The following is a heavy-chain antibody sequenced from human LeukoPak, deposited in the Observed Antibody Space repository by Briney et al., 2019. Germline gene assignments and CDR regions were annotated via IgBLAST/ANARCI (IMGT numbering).Heavy chain of an antibody. Sequence: PGGSLRLSCAASGFTFSSYAMHWVRQAPGKGLERVAVISYDGSNKYYADSVKGRFTISRDNSKNTLYLQMNSLRAENTAVYYGARDLVRGVKTLKWFDPWGQGTLVTVSS. CDR1: GFTFSSYA. V-gene: IGHV3-30-3*01. J-gene: IGHJ5*02. CDR3: ARDLVRGVKTLKWFDP. D-gene: IGHD3-10*01. CDR2: ISYDGSNK.